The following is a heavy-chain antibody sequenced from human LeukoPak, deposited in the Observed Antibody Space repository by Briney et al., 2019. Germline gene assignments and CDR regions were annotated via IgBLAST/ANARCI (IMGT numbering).Heavy chain of an antibody. J-gene: IGHJ6*03. CDR3: ARMNTAMVNGLNYYYYMDV. D-gene: IGHD5-18*01. CDR1: GFTFSGYS. Sequence: GGSLRLSCAASGFTFSGYSMNWVRQAPGKGLEWVSSISTSSSYIYYADSVKGRFTISRDNAKNSLYLQMNSLRAEDTAVYYCARMNTAMVNGLNYYYYMDVWGRGTTVTISS. CDR2: ISTSSSYI. V-gene: IGHV3-21*01.